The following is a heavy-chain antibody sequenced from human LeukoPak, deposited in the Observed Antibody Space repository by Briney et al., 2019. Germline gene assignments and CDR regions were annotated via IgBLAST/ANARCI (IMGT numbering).Heavy chain of an antibody. CDR2: INAGNGNT. CDR1: GYTFTSYA. CDR3: ARDQGEYGDYVTFWDY. Sequence: GASVKVSCKASGYTFTSYAKHWVRQAPGQRLEWMGWINAGNGNTKYSQKFQGRVTITRDTSASTAYMELSSLRSEDTAVYYCARDQGEYGDYVTFWDYWGQGTLVTVSS. D-gene: IGHD4-17*01. J-gene: IGHJ4*02. V-gene: IGHV1-3*01.